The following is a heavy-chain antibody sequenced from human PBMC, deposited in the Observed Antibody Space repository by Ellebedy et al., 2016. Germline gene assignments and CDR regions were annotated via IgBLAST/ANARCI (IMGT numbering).Heavy chain of an antibody. CDR1: GYTFTDYG. CDR2: INAYNGHT. Sequence: ASVKVSXXTSGYTFTDYGVSWVRQAPGQGLEWLGWINAYNGHTNYAQSVRGRVTITADTSTNTGYMEMRSLNSDDTAVYYCARDIKYEVDYWGQGTLVTVSS. CDR3: ARDIKYEVDY. D-gene: IGHD2-2*01. V-gene: IGHV1-18*01. J-gene: IGHJ4*02.